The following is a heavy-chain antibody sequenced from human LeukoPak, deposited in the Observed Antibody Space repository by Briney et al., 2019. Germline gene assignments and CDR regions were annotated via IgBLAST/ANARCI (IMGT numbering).Heavy chain of an antibody. D-gene: IGHD6-13*01. CDR1: GGTFSSYA. J-gene: IGHJ4*02. Sequence: GASVKVSCKASGGTFSSYAISWVRQAPGQGLEWMGGIIPIFGTANYAQKFQGRVTITADESTSTAYMELSSLRSEDTAVYYCARWGIRYSSSWPDYWGQGTLVTVSS. CDR2: IIPIFGTA. CDR3: ARWGIRYSSSWPDY. V-gene: IGHV1-69*13.